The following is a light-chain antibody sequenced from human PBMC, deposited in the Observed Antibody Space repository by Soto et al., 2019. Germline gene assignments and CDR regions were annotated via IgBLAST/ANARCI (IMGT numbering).Light chain of an antibody. CDR1: SSNIGGNS. CDR3: GSWDSSLSAYV. J-gene: IGLJ1*01. Sequence: SVLTQXPSVSADPGQRVTISCSGSSSNIGGNSVSWYQQLPGTAPKLLIYDDDKRPSGIPDRFSGSKSGTSATLGITGFQTGDEADYYCGSWDSSLSAYVFGTGTKVTVL. CDR2: DDD. V-gene: IGLV1-51*01.